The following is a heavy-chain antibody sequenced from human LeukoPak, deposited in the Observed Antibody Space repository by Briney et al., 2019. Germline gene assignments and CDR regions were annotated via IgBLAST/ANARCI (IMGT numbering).Heavy chain of an antibody. Sequence: SETLSLTCTVSGGSISSSSYYWGWIRQPPGKGLEWIGSIYYSGSTYYNPSLKSRVTISVDTSKNQFSLKLRSVTAADTAVYYCASEVATSIEYFQHWGQGTLVTVSS. CDR3: ASEVATSIEYFQH. V-gene: IGHV4-39*07. CDR1: GGSISSSSYY. J-gene: IGHJ1*01. D-gene: IGHD2-21*02. CDR2: IYYSGST.